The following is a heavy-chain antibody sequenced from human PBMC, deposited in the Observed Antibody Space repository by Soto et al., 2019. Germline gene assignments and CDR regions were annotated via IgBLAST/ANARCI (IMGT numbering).Heavy chain of an antibody. CDR3: ARGRGDNFDY. Sequence: QVQLVQSGAEVKKPGASVKVSCKASGYTFTSYDINWVRQDTGQGREWMGWMNPNSGNTGQAQQLQGRVTMTRSTSISTAYMQLSSMRSEDTAVYSCARGRGDNFDYWGQGTRVHVSS. CDR1: GYTFTSYD. V-gene: IGHV1-8*01. CDR2: MNPNSGNT. J-gene: IGHJ4*02.